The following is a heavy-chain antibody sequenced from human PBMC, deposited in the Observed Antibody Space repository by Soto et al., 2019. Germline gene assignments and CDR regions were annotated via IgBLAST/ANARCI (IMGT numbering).Heavy chain of an antibody. CDR1: GYTFTSYY. J-gene: IGHJ6*02. D-gene: IGHD1-7*01. Sequence: GASVKVSCKASGYTFTSYYMHWVRQAPGQGLEWMGIINPSGGSTSYAQKFQGRVTMTRDTSTSTVYMELSSLRSEDTAVYYCARVIGTTGRLRDYYYGMDVWGQGTTVTV. V-gene: IGHV1-46*01. CDR3: ARVIGTTGRLRDYYYGMDV. CDR2: INPSGGST.